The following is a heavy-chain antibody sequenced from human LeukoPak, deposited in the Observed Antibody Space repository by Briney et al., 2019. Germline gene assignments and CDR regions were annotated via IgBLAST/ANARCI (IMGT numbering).Heavy chain of an antibody. J-gene: IGHJ4*02. CDR1: GFTFSSYV. Sequence: PGGSLRLSCAASGFTFSSYVMSWVRQAPGKGLEWVSAISGSGGSTYYVDSVKGRFTISRDNSKNTLYLQMNSLRAEDTAVYYCAKDWRRGYSYGFDYWGQGTLVTVSS. V-gene: IGHV3-23*01. D-gene: IGHD5-18*01. CDR3: AKDWRRGYSYGFDY. CDR2: ISGSGGST.